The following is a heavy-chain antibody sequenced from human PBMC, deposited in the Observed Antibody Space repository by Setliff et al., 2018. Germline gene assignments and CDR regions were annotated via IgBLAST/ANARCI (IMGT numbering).Heavy chain of an antibody. V-gene: IGHV1-46*01. CDR1: GYTFTSYY. CDR3: ARGPHLEPAALPPVSDYFDY. CDR2: INPSGGST. D-gene: IGHD2-2*01. J-gene: IGHJ4*02. Sequence: ASVKVSCKASGYTFTSYYMHWVRQAPGQGLEWMGIINPSGGSTSYAQKLQGRVTMTTDTSTSTAYMELRSLRSDDTAVYYCARGPHLEPAALPPVSDYFDYWGQGTLVTVSS.